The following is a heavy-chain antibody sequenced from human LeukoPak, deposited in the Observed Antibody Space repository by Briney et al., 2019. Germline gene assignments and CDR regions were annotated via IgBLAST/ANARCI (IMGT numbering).Heavy chain of an antibody. Sequence: GGSLRLSCAPSGLTFTSYAMSWPRQAPGKGLEWVSVIYSGGSTYYADSVKGRFTISRDNSKNTLYLQMNSLRAEDTAVYYCARESRGVADRRDAFATSGPGTMVTVSS. CDR2: IYSGGST. CDR1: GLTFTSYA. CDR3: ARESRGVADRRDAFAT. J-gene: IGHJ3*02. D-gene: IGHD6-19*01. V-gene: IGHV3-66*01.